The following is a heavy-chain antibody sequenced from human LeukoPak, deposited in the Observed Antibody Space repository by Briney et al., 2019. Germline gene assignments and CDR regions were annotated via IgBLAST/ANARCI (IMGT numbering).Heavy chain of an antibody. D-gene: IGHD3-10*01. J-gene: IGHJ4*02. CDR2: ISYDGSNK. V-gene: IGHV3-30*18. Sequence: GGSLRLFCAASGFTFSSYSMNWVRQAPGKGLEWVAVISYDGSNKYYADSVKGRFTISRDNSKNTLYLQMNSLGAEDTAVYYCAKGGVRGVVYFDYWGQGTLVTVSS. CDR3: AKGGVRGVVYFDY. CDR1: GFTFSSYS.